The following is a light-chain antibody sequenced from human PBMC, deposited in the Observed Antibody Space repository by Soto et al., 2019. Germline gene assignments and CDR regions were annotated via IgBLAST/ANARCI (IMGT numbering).Light chain of an antibody. CDR2: EVS. CDR1: SSDVGGYDY. J-gene: IGLJ1*01. V-gene: IGLV2-14*01. CDR3: SSFTSSTTRV. Sequence: QSVLTQPASVSGSPGQSITISCTGTSSDVGGYDYVPWYQQHPGKAPKLMISEVSNRPSGVSNRFSGSKSGNTASLTISGLQAEDEADYYCSSFTSSTTRVFGTGTKLTVL.